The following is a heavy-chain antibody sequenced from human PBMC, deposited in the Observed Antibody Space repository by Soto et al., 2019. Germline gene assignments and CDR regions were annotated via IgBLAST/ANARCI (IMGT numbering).Heavy chain of an antibody. J-gene: IGHJ4*02. CDR3: ARTMVGARAGYFDY. Sequence: QMQLQESGPGLVKPSETLSLTCTVSGGSVSSGSYYWSWIRQPPGKGLEWIGYIYYSGSTNYNPSLKSRVTISVDTSKNQFSLKLSSVTAADTAVYYCARTMVGARAGYFDYWGRGTLVTVSS. CDR1: GGSVSSGSYY. V-gene: IGHV4-61*01. D-gene: IGHD1-26*01. CDR2: IYYSGST.